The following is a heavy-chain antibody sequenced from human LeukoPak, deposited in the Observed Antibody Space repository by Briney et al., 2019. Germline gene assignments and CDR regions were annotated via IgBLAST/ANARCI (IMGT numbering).Heavy chain of an antibody. J-gene: IGHJ4*02. CDR3: AKTTAGYSSGRYPGWPVDY. V-gene: IGHV3-23*01. CDR1: GFTFSSYA. CDR2: ISGSGGDT. D-gene: IGHD6-19*01. Sequence: PGGSLRLSCAASGFTFSSYAIYWVRQAPGKGLEWVSGISGSGGDTYFADPVKGRFTISRDNSKNTVFLQVDSLRAEDTAVYYCAKTTAGYSSGRYPGWPVDYWGQGTLVTVSS.